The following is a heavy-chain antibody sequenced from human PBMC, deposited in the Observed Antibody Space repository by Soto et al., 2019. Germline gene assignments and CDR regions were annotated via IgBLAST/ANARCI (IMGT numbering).Heavy chain of an antibody. CDR2: INAGNGNT. V-gene: IGHV1-3*01. Sequence: ASVKVSSKASGYTFTSYAMHWVRQAPGQRLEWMGWINAGNGNTKYSQKFQGRVNITRDTSASTAYMELSSLRSEDTAVYYCARGQTSCPADAFDIWGQGTMVTVSS. CDR1: GYTFTSYA. CDR3: ARGQTSCPADAFDI. J-gene: IGHJ3*02.